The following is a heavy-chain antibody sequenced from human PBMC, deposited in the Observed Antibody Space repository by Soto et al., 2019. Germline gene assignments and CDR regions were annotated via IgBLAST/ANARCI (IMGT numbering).Heavy chain of an antibody. Sequence: EVQLVESGGGLVQPGGSLRLSCAASGFTFSSYWMNWVRQAPGKGLEWVANIKQDESEKYYVDSVKGRFTISRDNARNSLYLQMNSLRVEDTAVYFCAGGSGLLVTDWGQGTLVTVSS. CDR2: IKQDESEK. D-gene: IGHD6-19*01. CDR1: GFTFSSYW. J-gene: IGHJ4*02. V-gene: IGHV3-7*04. CDR3: AGGSGLLVTD.